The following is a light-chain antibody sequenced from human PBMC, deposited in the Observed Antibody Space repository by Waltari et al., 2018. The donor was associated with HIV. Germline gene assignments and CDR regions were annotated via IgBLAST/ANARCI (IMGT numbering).Light chain of an antibody. J-gene: IGKJ4*01. V-gene: IGKV1-12*01. CDR1: QDIKTW. CDR3: QQATSFPLS. Sequence: IQMTQSPSSLSASVGERVPITCRASQDIKTWLGWYQLTPGKAPKLLVFGASGLQSGVPSRFSGSGSGTLFSLTISNLQPEDSAAYFCQQATSFPLSFGGGTKVEI. CDR2: GAS.